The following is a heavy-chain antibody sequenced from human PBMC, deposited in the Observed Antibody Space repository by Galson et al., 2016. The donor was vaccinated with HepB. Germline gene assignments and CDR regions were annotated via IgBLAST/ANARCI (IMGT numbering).Heavy chain of an antibody. V-gene: IGHV3-15*07. CDR3: TTDLNFDP. Sequence: SLRLSCAASGFTFSNAWMNWVRQAPGKGQEWVGRIKSKIDGGTTDYAAPVKGRFTISRDDSKNTLYLQMNSLKTEDTAVYYCTTDLNFDPWGQGTLVTVSS. J-gene: IGHJ5*02. CDR2: IKSKIDGGTT. CDR1: GFTFSNAW.